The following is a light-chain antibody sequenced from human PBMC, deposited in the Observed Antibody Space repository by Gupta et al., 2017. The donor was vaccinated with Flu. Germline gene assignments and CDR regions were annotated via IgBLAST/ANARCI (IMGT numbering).Light chain of an antibody. Sequence: DLHKTQSPSTLSASVGDRLTITCRASQSISNWLAWYQQKPGRDPNLVIYKASSLGSVVPSRFSGSGSGTEVTITKSRVQPDYFATYYCQPENYLQLTFGQGTKVEIK. CDR1: QSISNW. CDR3: QPENYLQLT. CDR2: KAS. J-gene: IGKJ4*01. V-gene: IGKV1-5*03.